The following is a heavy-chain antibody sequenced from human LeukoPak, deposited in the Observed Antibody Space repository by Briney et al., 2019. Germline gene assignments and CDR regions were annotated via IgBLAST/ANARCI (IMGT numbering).Heavy chain of an antibody. CDR1: GFSLSSRW. J-gene: IGHJ4*02. CDR2: IKNDGSTT. V-gene: IGHV3-74*01. CDR3: HPLAYVSN. D-gene: IGHD3-22*01. Sequence: PGGSLRLSCAVSGFSLSSRWMHWVRQAPGKGLVWVALIKNDGSTTNYADSVKGRFTASRDDAKNSVYLQMSSLRAEDTAVYYCHPLAYVSNWGQGTLVTVSS.